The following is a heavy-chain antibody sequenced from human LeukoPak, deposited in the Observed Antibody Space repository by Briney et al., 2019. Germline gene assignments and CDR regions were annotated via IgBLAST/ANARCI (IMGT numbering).Heavy chain of an antibody. CDR2: IYYSGST. CDR3: SRHPTGQIWFGELLFNRFDP. D-gene: IGHD3-10*01. V-gene: IGHV4-39*07. J-gene: IGHJ5*02. CDR1: GGSISSSSYY. Sequence: PSETLSPTCTVSGGSISSSSYYWGWIRQPPGKGLEWIGSIYYSGSTYYNPSLKSRVTISVDTSKNQFSLKLSSVTAADTAVYYCSRHPTGQIWFGELLFNRFDPCGQGTLGTGFS.